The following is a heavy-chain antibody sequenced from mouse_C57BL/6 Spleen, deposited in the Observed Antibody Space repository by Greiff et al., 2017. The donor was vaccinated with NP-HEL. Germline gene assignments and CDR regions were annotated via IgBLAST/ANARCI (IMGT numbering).Heavy chain of an antibody. D-gene: IGHD1-1*01. CDR3: ARGDYYGSRGYFDV. V-gene: IGHV1-26*01. CDR2: INPNNGGT. J-gene: IGHJ1*03. CDR1: GYTFTDYY. Sequence: EVQLQQSGPELVKPGASVKISCKASGYTFTDYYMNWVKQSHGKSLEWIGDINPNNGGTSYNQKFKGKATLTVDKSSSTAYMELRSLTSEDSAVYYCARGDYYGSRGYFDVWGTGTTVTVSS.